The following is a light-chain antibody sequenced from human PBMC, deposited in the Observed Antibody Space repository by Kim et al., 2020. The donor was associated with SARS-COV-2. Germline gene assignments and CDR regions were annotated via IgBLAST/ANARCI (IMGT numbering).Light chain of an antibody. J-gene: IGLJ3*02. V-gene: IGLV3-1*01. CDR2: QDS. Sequence: SYELTQPPSVSVSPGQTASITCSGDKLGDKYACWYQQKPGQSPVLVIYQDSKRPSGIPERFSGSNSGNTATLTISGTQAMDEADYYCQAWDSSKNLVFGG. CDR3: QAWDSSKNLV. CDR1: KLGDKY.